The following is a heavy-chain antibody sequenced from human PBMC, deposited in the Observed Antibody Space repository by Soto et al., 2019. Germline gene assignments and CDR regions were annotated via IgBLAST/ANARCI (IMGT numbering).Heavy chain of an antibody. V-gene: IGHV3-11*01. CDR3: ARDLADYYDSSGPFDY. CDR1: GFTFSDYY. CDR2: ISSSGSTI. Sequence: PGGSLRLSCAASGFTFSDYYMSWIRQAPGKGLEWVSYISSSGSTIYYADSVKGRFTISRDNAKNSLYLQMNSLRAEDTAVYYCARDLADYYDSSGPFDYWGQGTLVTVSS. D-gene: IGHD3-22*01. J-gene: IGHJ4*02.